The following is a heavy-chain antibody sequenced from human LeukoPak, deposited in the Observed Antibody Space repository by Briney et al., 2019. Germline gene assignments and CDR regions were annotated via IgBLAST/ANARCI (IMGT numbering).Heavy chain of an antibody. V-gene: IGHV4-38-2*01. CDR3: ARLHYYYYMDV. CDR1: GFTFSSYA. CDR2: IYHSGST. J-gene: IGHJ6*03. Sequence: GSLRLSCAASGFTFSSYAMSWVRQAPGKGLEWIGSIYHSGSTYYNPSLKSRVTISVDTSKNQFSLKLSSVTAADTAVYYCARLHYYYYMDVWGKGTTVTVSS.